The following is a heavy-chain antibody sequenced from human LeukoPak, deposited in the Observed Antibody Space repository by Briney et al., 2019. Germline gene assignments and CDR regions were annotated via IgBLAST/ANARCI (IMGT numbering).Heavy chain of an antibody. V-gene: IGHV3-53*01. CDR2: IYGGGNI. CDR3: ARGAGYNYPHYFDY. J-gene: IGHJ4*02. CDR1: GFTVSSNY. D-gene: IGHD5-24*01. Sequence: GGSLRLSCAASGFTVSSNYMNWVRQAPGKGLEWVSVIYGGGNIYYADSAKGRFTISRDNSKNTLYLQMNSLRAEDTAVYYCARGAGYNYPHYFDYWGQGTLVTVSS.